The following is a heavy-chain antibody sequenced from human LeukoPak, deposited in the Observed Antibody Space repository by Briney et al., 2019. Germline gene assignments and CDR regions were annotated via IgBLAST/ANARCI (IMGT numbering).Heavy chain of an antibody. V-gene: IGHV3-21*01. CDR3: TRVEVKNYYYYMDV. CDR1: GFTFSSYS. Sequence: PGGSLRLSCAASGFTFSSYSMNWVRQAPGKGLEWVSSIGRSSDDIYYADSVKGRFTIFRDNAKNSLYLQMNSLRAEDTAVYYCTRVEVKNYYYYMDVWGKGTTVTVSS. CDR2: IGRSSDDI. D-gene: IGHD3-10*01. J-gene: IGHJ6*03.